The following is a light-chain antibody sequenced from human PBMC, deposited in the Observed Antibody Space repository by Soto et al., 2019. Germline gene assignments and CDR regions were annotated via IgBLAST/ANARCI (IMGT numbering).Light chain of an antibody. CDR3: QHYNSYPFT. V-gene: IGKV1-5*01. J-gene: IGKJ2*01. CDR1: QSISSW. Sequence: DIQMTQSPSALSASVGDRVTITCRASQSISSWLAWYQRKPGKAPKLLIYDASSLESGVSSRFSGSGSGTEFTLTISSLQPDDFATYFCQHYNSYPFTVGQGTKLEIK. CDR2: DAS.